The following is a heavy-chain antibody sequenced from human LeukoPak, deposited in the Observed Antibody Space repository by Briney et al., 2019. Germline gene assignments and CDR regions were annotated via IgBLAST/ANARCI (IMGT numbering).Heavy chain of an antibody. Sequence: ASVKVSCKASGYMFNRYGISWVRQAPGQGLEWLGWISGYNGDTKYAEKLQGRVTMTTDTSTSTAYMELGSLNSDDTAVYFCARDYFHGHCAGLSCFLLDYWGQGTLVTVPS. CDR3: ARDYFHGHCAGLSCFLLDY. J-gene: IGHJ4*02. CDR2: ISGYNGDT. V-gene: IGHV1-18*01. D-gene: IGHD2-8*02. CDR1: GYMFNRYG.